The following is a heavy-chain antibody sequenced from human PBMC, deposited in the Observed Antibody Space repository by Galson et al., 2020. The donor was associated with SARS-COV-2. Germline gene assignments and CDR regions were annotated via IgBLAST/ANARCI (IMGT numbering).Heavy chain of an antibody. J-gene: IGHJ6*02. CDR1: GFTFSSDT. V-gene: IGHV3-21*01. CDR2: ISSNSDHI. D-gene: IGHD1-26*01. CDR3: ARGASWAMFGMDV. Sequence: GGSLRLSCAVSGFTFSSDTMNRVRKAPGKGLEWVSAISSNSDHIYYADSVKARFTISRENGKNSLELQMNSLRVEETAVYYCARGASWAMFGMDVWGQGSTVTVSS.